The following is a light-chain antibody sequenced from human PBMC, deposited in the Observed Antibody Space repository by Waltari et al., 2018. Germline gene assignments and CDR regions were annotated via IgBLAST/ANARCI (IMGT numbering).Light chain of an antibody. CDR3: QQYDYWPT. CDR1: QSVSSN. CDR2: GAA. V-gene: IGKV3-15*01. J-gene: IGKJ1*01. Sequence: ERVMTQSPATLSVSPGERATLSCRASQSVSSNLAWYQQKFGQATRHLIYGAATRATGIPARFSGSGSGTEFTLTISSLQSEDFAVYYCQQYDYWPTFGQGTKVEIK.